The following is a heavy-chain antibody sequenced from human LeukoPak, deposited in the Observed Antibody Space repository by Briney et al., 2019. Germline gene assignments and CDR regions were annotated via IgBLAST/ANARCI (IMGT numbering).Heavy chain of an antibody. D-gene: IGHD6-13*01. CDR1: GFTFSSYW. CDR2: MKQDGSEK. J-gene: IGHJ4*01. V-gene: IGHV3-7*01. CDR3: VRGRWVVDY. Sequence: PGGSLRLSCAASGFTFSSYWMSWVRQAPGKGLEWVANMKQDGSEKYYVDSVKGRFTISRDNSKNTLFLEMDSLRPEDTAVYYCVRGRWVVDYWGHGALVIVSS.